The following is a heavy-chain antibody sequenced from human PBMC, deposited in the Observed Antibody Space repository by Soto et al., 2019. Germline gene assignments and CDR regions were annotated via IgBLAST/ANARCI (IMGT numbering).Heavy chain of an antibody. CDR2: INHSGST. V-gene: IGHV4-34*01. CDR3: AARRRAARGENWFDP. CDR1: GGSFSGYY. J-gene: IGHJ5*02. Sequence: SVTLSLTCAVYGGSFSGYYWSWIRQPPGKGLEWIGEINHSGSTNYNPSLKSRVTISVDTSKNQFSLKLRSVTAADTAVYYCAARRRAARGENWFDPWGQGTLVTVSS. D-gene: IGHD6-6*01.